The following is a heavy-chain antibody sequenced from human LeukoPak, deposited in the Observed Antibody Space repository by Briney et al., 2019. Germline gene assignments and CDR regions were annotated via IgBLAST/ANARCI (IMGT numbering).Heavy chain of an antibody. Sequence: SGTLSLTCTVSGGSMCTYYWSWIRQSPGKGLEWIGYIYYTGSTSHNPSLKSRLTISLDTSKTQFYLKLSSVTAADTAVYYCARVVYSGSCWYFDYWGQGILVTVSS. CDR1: GGSMCTYY. D-gene: IGHD3-10*01. J-gene: IGHJ4*02. CDR2: IYYTGST. CDR3: ARVVYSGSCWYFDY. V-gene: IGHV4-59*01.